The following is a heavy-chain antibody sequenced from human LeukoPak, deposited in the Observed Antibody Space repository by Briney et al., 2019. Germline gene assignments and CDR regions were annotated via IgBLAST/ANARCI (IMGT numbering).Heavy chain of an antibody. J-gene: IGHJ3*01. CDR3: TRADSGSYYAHAFHL. D-gene: IGHD1-26*01. Sequence: GGSLRLSCAASGFTFDDYGMSWVRQVPGKGLEWVSAINWNGGSAGYADSVKGRFSISRDNRKNSLYLQMNSLRAEDTAFYYCTRADSGSYYAHAFHLWGQGTMVTVSS. CDR2: INWNGGSA. CDR1: GFTFDDYG. V-gene: IGHV3-20*04.